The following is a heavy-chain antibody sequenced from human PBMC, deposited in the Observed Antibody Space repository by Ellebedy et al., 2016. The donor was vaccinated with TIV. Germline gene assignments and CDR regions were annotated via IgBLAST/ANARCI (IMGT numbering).Heavy chain of an antibody. CDR1: RFSLSTYW. CDR3: ARDSGAFTDLFDI. J-gene: IGHJ3*02. CDR2: IYNDGSNT. Sequence: PGGSLRLSCEASRFSLSTYWMHCVRQAPGKGLFWVSRIYNDGSNTSYEDSVAGRFTISRDNAKHTLYLQMNSLRTEDTAVYYCARDSGAFTDLFDIWGQGTVVTVSS. V-gene: IGHV3-74*01. D-gene: IGHD3-10*01.